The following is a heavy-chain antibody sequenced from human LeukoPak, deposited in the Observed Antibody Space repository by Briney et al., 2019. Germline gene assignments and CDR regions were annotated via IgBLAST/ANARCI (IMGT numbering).Heavy chain of an antibody. CDR2: IKQDGSDK. J-gene: IGHJ4*02. D-gene: IGHD2-21*01. V-gene: IGHV3-7*01. Sequence: GGSLRLSCAASGFTFSSYWMSWVRQAPGRGLEWLANIKQDGSDKYYVGSVKGRFTISRDNAKNSLFLLMNSLRAEDTAVYYCAREIKGGDCFDCWGQGTLVTVSS. CDR1: GFTFSSYW. CDR3: AREIKGGDCFDC.